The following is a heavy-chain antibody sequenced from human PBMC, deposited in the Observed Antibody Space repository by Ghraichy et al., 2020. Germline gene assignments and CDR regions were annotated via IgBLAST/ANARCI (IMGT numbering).Heavy chain of an antibody. CDR3: ARHSGSYWVRH. J-gene: IGHJ4*02. CDR1: GGSISSSSYY. CDR2: IYYSGST. V-gene: IGHV4-39*01. Sequence: ESLNISCTVSGGSISSSSYYWGWIRQPPGKGLEWIGSIYYSGSTYYNPSLKSRVTISVDTSKNQFSLKLSSVTAADTAVYYCARHSGSYWVRHWGQGTLVTVSS. D-gene: IGHD1-26*01.